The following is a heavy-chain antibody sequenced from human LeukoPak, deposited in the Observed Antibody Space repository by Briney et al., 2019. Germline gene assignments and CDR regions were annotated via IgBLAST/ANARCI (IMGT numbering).Heavy chain of an antibody. CDR2: ISGSGGST. CDR3: AKNTMIVVPKHFQH. Sequence: PGGSLRLSCATSGFTFSSYAMSWVRQAPGKGLEWVSAISGSGGSTYHADSVKGRFTISRDNSKNTLYLQMNSLRAEDTAVYYCAKNTMIVVPKHFQHWGQGTLVTVSS. V-gene: IGHV3-23*01. CDR1: GFTFSSYA. D-gene: IGHD3-22*01. J-gene: IGHJ1*01.